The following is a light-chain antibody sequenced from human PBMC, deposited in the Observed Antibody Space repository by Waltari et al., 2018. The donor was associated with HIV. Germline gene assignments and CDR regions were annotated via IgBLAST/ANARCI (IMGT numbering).Light chain of an antibody. Sequence: QAVVTQEPSLSVSPGGTVTVTCASFIGSASGKRDVHWIQLKPGQAPRTLIYDTEKRHPWTAGRFSGSLVGGRAALTLSGALTDDEADYYCLLSFSGVRVFGGGTKLTV. CDR1: IGSASGKRD. V-gene: IGLV7-46*01. CDR3: LLSFSGVRV. CDR2: DTE. J-gene: IGLJ3*02.